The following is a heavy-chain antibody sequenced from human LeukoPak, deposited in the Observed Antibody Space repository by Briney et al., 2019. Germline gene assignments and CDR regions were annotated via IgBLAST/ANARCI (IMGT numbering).Heavy chain of an antibody. Sequence: ASVKVSCKTSGYIFTDYYIHWVRQAPGQGLEWMGWINPKTGDTNSAQKFQRWVTMTRDTAISTAYMELNRLALDDTAVYYCARTPPDCSSTSCYHYYYYMDVWGKGTTVTVS. D-gene: IGHD2-2*01. J-gene: IGHJ6*03. CDR2: INPKTGDT. CDR1: GYIFTDYY. V-gene: IGHV1-2*04. CDR3: ARTPPDCSSTSCYHYYYYMDV.